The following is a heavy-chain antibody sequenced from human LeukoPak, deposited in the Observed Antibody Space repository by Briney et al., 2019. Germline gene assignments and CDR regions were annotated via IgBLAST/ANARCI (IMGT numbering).Heavy chain of an antibody. CDR2: IYAGGSDT. V-gene: IGHV5-51*01. D-gene: IGHD3-10*01. Sequence: GESPKISCTGSGYSFTSYWIAWVRQTPGKGLEWMGIIYAGGSDTRYSPSFQGQVSISVDKSINTAYLQWRSLKASDTAMYYCGRSGHYGTDVWGQGTTVTVSS. CDR1: GYSFTSYW. CDR3: GRSGHYGTDV. J-gene: IGHJ6*02.